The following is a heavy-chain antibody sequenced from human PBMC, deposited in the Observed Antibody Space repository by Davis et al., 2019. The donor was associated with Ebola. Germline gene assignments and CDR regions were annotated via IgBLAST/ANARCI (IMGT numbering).Heavy chain of an antibody. CDR3: ASGSTFLRYYYYGMDV. CDR1: GFIFDDYA. V-gene: IGHV3-9*01. CDR2: ISWNNRDI. D-gene: IGHD6-25*01. Sequence: PGGSLRLSCAASGFIFDDYAMHWVRQRPGKGLEWVSGISWNNRDIGYADSVRGRFTISRDNAKNSLFLQMNSLRAEDTALYYCASGSTFLRYYYYGMDVWGQGTTVTVSS. J-gene: IGHJ6*02.